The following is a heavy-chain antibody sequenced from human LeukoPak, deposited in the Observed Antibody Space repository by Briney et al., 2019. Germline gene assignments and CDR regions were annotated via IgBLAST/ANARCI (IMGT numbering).Heavy chain of an antibody. J-gene: IGHJ4*02. CDR1: GFTFSDYT. CDR2: IRSSSSYI. V-gene: IGHV3-21*01. D-gene: IGHD6-19*01. CDR3: ASIAVGGY. Sequence: GGSLRLSCAASGFTFSDYTMNWVRQAPGKGLEWVSSIRSSSSYIYYADSVKGRFTISRDNAKNSLYLHMNSLRAEDTAVYYCASIAVGGYWGQGTLVTVSS.